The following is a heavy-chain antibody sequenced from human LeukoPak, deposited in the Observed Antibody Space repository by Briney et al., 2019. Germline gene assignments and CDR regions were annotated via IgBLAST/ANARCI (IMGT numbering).Heavy chain of an antibody. CDR3: ALIAVDWQQPFDY. V-gene: IGHV3-48*01. CDR1: GFSFSRYT. D-gene: IGHD6-13*01. J-gene: IGHJ4*02. Sequence: GGSLRLSCAASGFSFSRYTMSWVRQAPGKGLEWISYISSSSTTIKYADSVKGRFIISRDNAKNSVYLQMNSLRAEDTAVYYCALIAVDWQQPFDYWGQGTLVTVSS. CDR2: ISSSSTTI.